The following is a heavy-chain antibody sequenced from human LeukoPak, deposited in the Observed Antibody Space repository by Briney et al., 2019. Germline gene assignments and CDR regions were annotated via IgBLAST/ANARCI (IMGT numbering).Heavy chain of an antibody. V-gene: IGHV3-48*03. J-gene: IGHJ4*02. CDR1: GFTFSNYE. D-gene: IGHD5-18*01. CDR3: GRGGGYSSGNHFYS. CDR2: ISSSSRTI. Sequence: GGSLRLSCAVSGFTFSNYEMNWVRQAPGKGLEWVSYISSSSRTIYYADSVKGRFTISRDNAKNSLYLQMTSLRAEDTAVYYCGRGGGYSSGNHFYSWGQGTLVTVSS.